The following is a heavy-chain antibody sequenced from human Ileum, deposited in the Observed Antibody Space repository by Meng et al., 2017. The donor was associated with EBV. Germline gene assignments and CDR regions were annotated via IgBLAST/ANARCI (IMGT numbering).Heavy chain of an antibody. Sequence: VQLQGSGPRLFHPYQPLSPTCVVSGASIRSGGYHWSWIRQPPGKGLEWIGYIFSSGSPYYTPSLKNRITMSVDTSKNQFSLNLKSVTAADTAVYYCASYSEGGGGLGYWGQGTLVTVSS. CDR2: IFSSGSP. D-gene: IGHD2-15*01. J-gene: IGHJ4*02. V-gene: IGHV4-30-4*01. CDR1: GASIRSGGYH. CDR3: ASYSEGGGGLGY.